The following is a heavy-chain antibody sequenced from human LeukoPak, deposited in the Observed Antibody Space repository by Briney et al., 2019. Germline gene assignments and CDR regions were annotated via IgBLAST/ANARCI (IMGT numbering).Heavy chain of an antibody. CDR2: INPNTGGT. CDR1: GYTFTGYY. Sequence: GASVKVSCKASGYTFTGYYMHWVRQAPGQGLEWMGWINPNTGGTKYAQRSQGRVTMTRDTSFSIAYMELSRLRSDDTAVYYCARDTARITIFGVAKYMDVWGKGTTVTVSS. J-gene: IGHJ6*03. D-gene: IGHD3-3*01. V-gene: IGHV1-2*02. CDR3: ARDTARITIFGVAKYMDV.